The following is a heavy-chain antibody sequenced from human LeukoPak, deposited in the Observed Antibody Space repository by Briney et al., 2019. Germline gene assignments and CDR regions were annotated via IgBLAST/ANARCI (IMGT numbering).Heavy chain of an antibody. CDR2: IYSGGST. J-gene: IGHJ4*02. Sequence: GGSLRLSCAASGFTVSSNYMSWVRQAPGKGLEWVSVIYSGGSTYYADSVKGRFTISRDNSKNTLYLQMNSLRAEDTAVYYCAAYCSSTNCRFDYWGQGTLVTVSS. V-gene: IGHV3-66*01. CDR3: AAYCSSTNCRFDY. CDR1: GFTVSSNY. D-gene: IGHD2-2*01.